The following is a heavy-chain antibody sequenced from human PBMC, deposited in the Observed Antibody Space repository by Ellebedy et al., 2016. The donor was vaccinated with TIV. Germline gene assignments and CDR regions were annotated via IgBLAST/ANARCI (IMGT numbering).Heavy chain of an antibody. CDR2: ISGNGGST. Sequence: GESLKISCAASGFTFSSCAMSWVRQAPGKGLEWVSSISGNGGSTIYADSVKGRLTISRDNSKNTLYLQMNSLRAEDMAIYYCAKNMRTVTTTIDYWGQGTLVTVSS. V-gene: IGHV3-23*01. J-gene: IGHJ4*02. CDR1: GFTFSSCA. D-gene: IGHD4-17*01. CDR3: AKNMRTVTTTIDY.